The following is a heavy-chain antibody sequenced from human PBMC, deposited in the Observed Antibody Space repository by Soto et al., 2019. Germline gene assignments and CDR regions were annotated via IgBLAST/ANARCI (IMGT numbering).Heavy chain of an antibody. J-gene: IGHJ4*02. V-gene: IGHV4-39*01. CDR2: IFSSGVT. CDR3: AGGIYAQWYYPY. CDR1: GGSFSPYIYY. Sequence: QVQLQESGPGLVKPSETLSLTCSVSGGSFSPYIYYWGWIRQSPGKGLEWIGIIFSSGVTSYNPSLHSRVSISVDPTKSQVSLNLRSVTATDTASYYCAGGIYAQWYYPYWGQGALVTVSS. D-gene: IGHD2-15*01.